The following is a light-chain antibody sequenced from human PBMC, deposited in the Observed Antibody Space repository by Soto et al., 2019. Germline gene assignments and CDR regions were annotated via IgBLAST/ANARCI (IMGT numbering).Light chain of an antibody. CDR1: KLGDKF. CDR3: QAWDINTAV. V-gene: IGLV3-1*01. CDR2: EDY. J-gene: IGLJ1*01. Sequence: SYELTQPPSVSVSPGQTASITCSGDKLGDKFACWYQQKPGQSPVLVIYEDYKRPSGIPERFSGSNSGNTATLTISDTQAMDEADYYGQAWDINTAVFGTGTKLTVL.